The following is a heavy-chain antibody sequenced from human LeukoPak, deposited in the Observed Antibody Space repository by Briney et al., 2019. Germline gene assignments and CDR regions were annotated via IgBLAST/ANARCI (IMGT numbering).Heavy chain of an antibody. CDR2: IWYDGSNK. CDR3: ARDLADRPSYSSSSETDY. D-gene: IGHD6-6*01. V-gene: IGHV3-33*01. CDR1: GFTFSSYG. J-gene: IGHJ4*02. Sequence: GGSLRLSCAASGFTFSSYGMHWVRQAPGKGLEWVAVIWYDGSNKYYADSVKGRFTISRNNSKNTLYLQMNSLRAEDTAVYYCARDLADRPSYSSSSETDYWGQGTLVTVSS.